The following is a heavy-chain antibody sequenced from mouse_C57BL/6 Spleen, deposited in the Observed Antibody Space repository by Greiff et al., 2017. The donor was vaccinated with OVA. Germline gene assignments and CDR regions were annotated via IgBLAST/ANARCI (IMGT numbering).Heavy chain of an antibody. CDR3: ARDSNYFDY. CDR1: GFTFSSYA. Sequence: VQLKESGGGLVKPGGSLKLSCAASGFTFSSYAVSWVRQTPEKRLEWVATISDGGSYTYYPDNVKGRFTISRDNAKNNLYLQMSHLKSEDTAMYYCARDSNYFDYWGQGTTLTVSS. V-gene: IGHV5-4*01. CDR2: ISDGGSYT. D-gene: IGHD1-1*01. J-gene: IGHJ2*01.